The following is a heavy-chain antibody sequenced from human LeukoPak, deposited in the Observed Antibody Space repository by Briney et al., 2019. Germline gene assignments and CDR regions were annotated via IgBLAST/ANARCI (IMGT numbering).Heavy chain of an antibody. V-gene: IGHV3-23*01. CDR3: ANPSGSYHQGAFDI. Sequence: GGSLRLSCAASEFTFSSYGMSWVRQAPGKGLEWVSRISGSGGSTYYADSVKGRFTISRDNSKNTLYLQMNSLRAEDTAVYYCANPSGSYHQGAFDIWGQGTMVTVSS. CDR2: ISGSGGST. J-gene: IGHJ3*02. CDR1: EFTFSSYG. D-gene: IGHD1-26*01.